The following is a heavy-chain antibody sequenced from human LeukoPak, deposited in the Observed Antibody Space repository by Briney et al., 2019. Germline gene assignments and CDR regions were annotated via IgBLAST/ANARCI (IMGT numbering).Heavy chain of an antibody. V-gene: IGHV3-23*01. CDR1: GFTFSSYA. CDR2: ISGSGGST. Sequence: AGGSLRLSCAASGFTFSSYAMSWVRQAPGKGLEWVSAISGSGGSTYYADSVKGRFTISRDNSKNTLYLQMNSLRAEDTAVYYCANLAAIFGVVTEPHAFDIWGQGTMVTVSS. J-gene: IGHJ3*02. CDR3: ANLAAIFGVVTEPHAFDI. D-gene: IGHD3-3*01.